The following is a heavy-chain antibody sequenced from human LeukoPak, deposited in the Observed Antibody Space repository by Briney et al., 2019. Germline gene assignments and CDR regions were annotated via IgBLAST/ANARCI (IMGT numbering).Heavy chain of an antibody. Sequence: SETLSLTCAVYGGSFSGYYWSWIRQPPGKGLEWIGEINHSGSTNYNPSLKSRVTISVDTSKNQFSLKLSSVTAADTVVYYCARGIVVVVAATINWFDPWGQGTLVTVSS. V-gene: IGHV4-34*01. J-gene: IGHJ5*02. D-gene: IGHD2-15*01. CDR2: INHSGST. CDR3: ARGIVVVVAATINWFDP. CDR1: GGSFSGYY.